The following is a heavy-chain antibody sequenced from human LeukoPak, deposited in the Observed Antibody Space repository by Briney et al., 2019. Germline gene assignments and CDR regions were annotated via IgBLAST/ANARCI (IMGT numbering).Heavy chain of an antibody. CDR1: GFTFTTYW. CDR3: VSDPGDY. V-gene: IGHV3-7*01. CDR2: VNQDGNEK. J-gene: IGHJ4*02. D-gene: IGHD3-10*01. Sequence: GGSLRLSCAASGFTFTTYWMSWIRQAPGKGLEWVANVNQDGNEKNYVDSVEGRFTISRDNAKNSLYLQMDSLRDEDAAVYYCVSDPGDYWGQGTLVAVSS.